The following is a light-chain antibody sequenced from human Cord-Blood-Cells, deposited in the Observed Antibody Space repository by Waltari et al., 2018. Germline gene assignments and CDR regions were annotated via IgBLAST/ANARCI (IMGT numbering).Light chain of an antibody. Sequence: QSALTQPASVSGSPGQSITISCTGTSSDVGSYNLVSWYQQHPGKAPKLLIYEGSKRASGVSDRFSVCKSGNAVSLTISGRQAEDEADYYCCSYAGSSTYVFGTGTKVTVL. V-gene: IGLV2-23*01. CDR3: CSYAGSSTYV. CDR1: SSDVGSYNL. CDR2: EGS. J-gene: IGLJ1*01.